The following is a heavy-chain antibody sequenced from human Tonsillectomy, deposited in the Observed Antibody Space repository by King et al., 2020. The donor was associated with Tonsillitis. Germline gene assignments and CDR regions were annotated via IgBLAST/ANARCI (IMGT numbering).Heavy chain of an antibody. D-gene: IGHD6-13*01. J-gene: IGHJ6*03. Sequence: VQLQQWGAGLLKPSEPLSLTCAVYGGSFSGYYWSWLRQPPGMGLECIGEINHSGSTNYNPSLKSRVTISVDTSKNQFTLNLSSVTAADTAVYYCARSSIAAAGDASFYYYMDVWGKGTTVTVSS. CDR3: ARSSIAAAGDASFYYYMDV. CDR2: INHSGST. CDR1: GGSFSGYY. V-gene: IGHV4-34*01.